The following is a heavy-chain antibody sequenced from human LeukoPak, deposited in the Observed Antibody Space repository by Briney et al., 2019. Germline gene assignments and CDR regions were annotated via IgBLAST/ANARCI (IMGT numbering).Heavy chain of an antibody. CDR3: ARDYYGSGYRYYYYMDV. J-gene: IGHJ6*03. CDR1: GCTFSSYA. CDR2: IIPIFGTA. D-gene: IGHD3-10*01. Sequence: ASVKVSCKASGCTFSSYAISWVRQAPGQGLEWMGGIIPIFGTANYAHKFQGRVTFTTDESTSTAYMELSSLRSGDTAVKYCARDYYGSGYRYYYYMDVWGKGTTVSVSS. V-gene: IGHV1-69*05.